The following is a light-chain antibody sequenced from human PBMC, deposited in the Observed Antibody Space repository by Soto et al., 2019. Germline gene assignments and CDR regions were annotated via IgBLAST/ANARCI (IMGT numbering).Light chain of an antibody. CDR3: SSHAGRNNYVL. Sequence: QSALTQPPSASGSPGQLVTISCTGTSSDVGGYNYVSWYQHHPGKAPKLMIYEVHKRPSGVPDRFSGSRSGNTASLTVSGLQAEDEAAYYCSSHAGRNNYVLFGGGTKVTVL. V-gene: IGLV2-8*01. CDR1: SSDVGGYNY. CDR2: EVH. J-gene: IGLJ2*01.